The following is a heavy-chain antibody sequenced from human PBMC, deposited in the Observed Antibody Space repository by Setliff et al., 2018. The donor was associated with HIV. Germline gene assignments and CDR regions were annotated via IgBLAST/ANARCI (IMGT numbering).Heavy chain of an antibody. Sequence: TLFLTCTVSGVSISSGGYYWNWIRQHPGKGLEWIGYISSRGSTYYNPSLKSRITMSVDTSQNQFSLRLTSVTAADTAVYYCARLRLTMIMGVDYFDHWGQGTLVTVSS. CDR1: GVSISSGGYY. D-gene: IGHD3-22*01. CDR3: ARLRLTMIMGVDYFDH. J-gene: IGHJ4*02. V-gene: IGHV4-31*03. CDR2: ISSRGST.